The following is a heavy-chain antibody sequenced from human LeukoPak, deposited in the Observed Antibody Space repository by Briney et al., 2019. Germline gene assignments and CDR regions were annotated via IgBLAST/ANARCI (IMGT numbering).Heavy chain of an antibody. CDR3: AKAAYSSGFYNYFDY. Sequence: GGSLRLSCAASGFTFSTYAMSWVRQAPGNGLECVSGLSGSGGSTDYADSVKGRFTISRDNSKNTLYLQMHSLRAEDTAFYYCAKAAYSSGFYNYFDYWGQGTLVTVSS. V-gene: IGHV3-23*01. CDR1: GFTFSTYA. D-gene: IGHD3-22*01. J-gene: IGHJ4*02. CDR2: LSGSGGST.